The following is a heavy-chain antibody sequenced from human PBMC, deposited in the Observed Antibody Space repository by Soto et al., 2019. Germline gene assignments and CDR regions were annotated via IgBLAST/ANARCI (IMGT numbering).Heavy chain of an antibody. V-gene: IGHV3-66*01. CDR3: ARAVARTSHWFDP. Sequence: GGSLRLSGTASGFSFCDYAMSWVRQAPGKGLEWVSVIYSGGSTYYADSVKGRFTISRDNAKNSLYLQMNSLRAEDTAVYYCARAVARTSHWFDPSGQGTLVTVSS. CDR1: GFSFCDYA. J-gene: IGHJ5*02. CDR2: IYSGGST. D-gene: IGHD2-15*01.